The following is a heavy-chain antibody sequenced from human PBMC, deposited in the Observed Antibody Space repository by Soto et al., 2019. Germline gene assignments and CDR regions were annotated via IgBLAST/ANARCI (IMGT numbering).Heavy chain of an antibody. CDR2: IYYSGST. D-gene: IGHD3-10*01. CDR3: TTQGFGGLHGLVDV. Sequence: SETLSLTCSVSGGSISGYYWSWIRQTPEKGLEWIGYIYYSGSTNYNPSLKSRVTMLIDMSKNQFSLKLTSVSAADTAVYYCTTQGFGGLHGLVDVWGQGTTVTVSS. V-gene: IGHV4-59*01. J-gene: IGHJ6*02. CDR1: GGSISGYY.